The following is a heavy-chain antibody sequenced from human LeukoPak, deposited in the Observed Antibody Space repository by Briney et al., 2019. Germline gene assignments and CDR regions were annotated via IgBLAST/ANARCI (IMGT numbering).Heavy chain of an antibody. D-gene: IGHD2-8*01. Sequence: GGSLRLSCVASGFTFSSYAMSWVRQAPGKGLEWVSAISGSGGSTFYADSVKGRFTMSRDNPKNTLYLQMNSLRAEDTAVYYCAKEASYCTNGVCYSRIFDTWGQGTLVTVSS. CDR2: ISGSGGST. V-gene: IGHV3-23*01. CDR3: AKEASYCTNGVCYSRIFDT. CDR1: GFTFSSYA. J-gene: IGHJ5*02.